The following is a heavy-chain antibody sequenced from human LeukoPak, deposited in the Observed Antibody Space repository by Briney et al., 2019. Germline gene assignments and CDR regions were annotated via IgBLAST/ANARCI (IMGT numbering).Heavy chain of an antibody. J-gene: IGHJ5*01. Sequence: SGTLSLTCAVSGGSISSSNWWSWVRQPPGKGLEWIGEIYHSGSTNYNPSLKSRVTISVDKSKNQFSLKLSAVTAADTAVYYCASGKEGDCGGECYSQLFDSWGQGTLVTVSS. CDR2: IYHSGST. CDR3: ASGKEGDCGGECYSQLFDS. D-gene: IGHD2-21*01. CDR1: GGSISSSNW. V-gene: IGHV4-4*02.